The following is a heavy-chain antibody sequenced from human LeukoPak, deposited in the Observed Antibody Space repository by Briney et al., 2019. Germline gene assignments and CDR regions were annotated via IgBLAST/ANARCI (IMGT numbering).Heavy chain of an antibody. D-gene: IGHD7-27*01. CDR2: ITTGDGNT. Sequence: GGSLRLSCTASGFTFSSYTRTWVRQAPGKGLKWVSTITTGDGNTYYADSVKGRFTVSRDDSKNTLYLQMNSLRAEDTAVYYCAKDGGLWVSAHWGDSWGRGTLVTVSS. V-gene: IGHV3-23*01. CDR1: GFTFSSYT. J-gene: IGHJ4*02. CDR3: AKDGGLWVSAHWGDS.